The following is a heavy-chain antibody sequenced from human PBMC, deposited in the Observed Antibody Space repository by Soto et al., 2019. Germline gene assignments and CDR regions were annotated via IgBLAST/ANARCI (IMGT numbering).Heavy chain of an antibody. CDR1: GFTFSSYA. CDR2: ISGSGGST. Sequence: GGSLRLSCAASGFTFSSYAMSWVRQAPGKGLEWVSAISGSGGSTYYADSVKGRFTISRDNSKNTLYLQMNSLRAEDTAVYYCAKSARTPYAVVVITTINNFDYWGQGTLVTGSS. CDR3: AKSARTPYAVVVITTINNFDY. V-gene: IGHV3-23*01. J-gene: IGHJ4*02. D-gene: IGHD3-22*01.